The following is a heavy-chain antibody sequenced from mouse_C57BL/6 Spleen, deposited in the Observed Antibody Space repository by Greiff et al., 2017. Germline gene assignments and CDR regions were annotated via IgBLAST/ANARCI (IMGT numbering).Heavy chain of an antibody. CDR3: ATYCGSRHWCFDV. J-gene: IGHJ1*03. CDR2: IYPGGGDT. Sequence: VQLQQSGAELVRPGTSVKLSCKASGYTFTNYWIGWAKQRPGHGLEWIGDIYPGGGDTHDNEKFKGKATLTADKSSSTAYMQFSSLTSEYSAIYYCATYCGSRHWCFDVWGTGTTVTVSA. CDR1: GYTFTNYW. V-gene: IGHV1-63*01. D-gene: IGHD2-10*01.